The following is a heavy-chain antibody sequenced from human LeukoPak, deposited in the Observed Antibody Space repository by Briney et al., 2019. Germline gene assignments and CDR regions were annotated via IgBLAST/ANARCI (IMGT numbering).Heavy chain of an antibody. D-gene: IGHD3-22*01. CDR3: AASTRLIVVADC. CDR2: IYNSGST. V-gene: IGHV4-38-2*02. CDR1: GSSISSGYY. Sequence: SETLSLTCTVSGSSISSGYYWGWIRQPQGKGLEWIGAIYNSGSTYYNTSLKSRVAISLDTSKNQLSLTLRSVTAADTAVYFCAASTRLIVVADCWGQGTLVTVSS. J-gene: IGHJ4*02.